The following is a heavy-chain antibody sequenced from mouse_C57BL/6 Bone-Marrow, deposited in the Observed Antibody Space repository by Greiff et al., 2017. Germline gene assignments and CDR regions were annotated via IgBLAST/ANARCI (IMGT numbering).Heavy chain of an antibody. J-gene: IGHJ1*03. Sequence: VKLVESGAELVRPGTSVKMSCKASGYTFTNYWIGWAKQRPGHGLEWIGDIYPGGGYTNYTEKFKGKATLTADKSSSTAYMQFSSLTSEDSAIYYCARDGYDWYFDVWGTGTTVTVSS. CDR2: IYPGGGYT. V-gene: IGHV1-63*01. D-gene: IGHD2-2*01. CDR3: ARDGYDWYFDV. CDR1: GYTFTNYW.